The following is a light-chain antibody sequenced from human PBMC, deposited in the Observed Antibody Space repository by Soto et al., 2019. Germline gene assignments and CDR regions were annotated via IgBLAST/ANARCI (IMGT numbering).Light chain of an antibody. Sequence: VLTQSLVTLSLYPGERATLSCRASQSVSTTVAWYHQKPGQAPRLLVYGASTRATGIPARFSGSGAGTDFTLTISRLEPEDFAVYYCQHYGNSPLTFGQGTRLEIK. J-gene: IGKJ5*01. CDR2: GAS. CDR1: QSVSTT. CDR3: QHYGNSPLT. V-gene: IGKV3-20*01.